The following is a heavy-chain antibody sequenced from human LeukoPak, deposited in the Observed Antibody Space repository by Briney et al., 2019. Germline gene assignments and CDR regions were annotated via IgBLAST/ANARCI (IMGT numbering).Heavy chain of an antibody. Sequence: GGPQKLPCAASGLTFSGSAMHWVRQASGKGLEWVGRIRSKANSYATAYAASVKGRFTSSRDDSKNTAYLQMNSLKTEDAAVYDCNRHETGYYGSGDTDYWGQGTVVTVSS. CDR3: NRHETGYYGSGDTDY. V-gene: IGHV3-73*01. J-gene: IGHJ4*02. CDR1: GLTFSGSA. CDR2: IRSKANSYAT. D-gene: IGHD3-10*01.